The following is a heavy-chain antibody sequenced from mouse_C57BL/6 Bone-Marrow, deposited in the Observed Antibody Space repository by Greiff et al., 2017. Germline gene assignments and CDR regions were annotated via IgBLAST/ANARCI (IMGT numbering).Heavy chain of an antibody. D-gene: IGHD4-1*01. CDR3: ARPRANWDGDYAMDY. V-gene: IGHV1-81*01. J-gene: IGHJ4*01. Sequence: QVQLQQSGAELARPGASVKLSCKASGYTFTSYGISWVKQRTGQGLEWIGEIYPRSGNTYYNEKFKGKATLTADKSSSTAYMELRSLTSEDSAVYFCARPRANWDGDYAMDYWGQGTSVTVSS. CDR2: IYPRSGNT. CDR1: GYTFTSYG.